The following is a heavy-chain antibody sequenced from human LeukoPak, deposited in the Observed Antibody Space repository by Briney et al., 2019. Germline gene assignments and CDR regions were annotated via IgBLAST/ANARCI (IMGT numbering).Heavy chain of an antibody. D-gene: IGHD3-22*01. V-gene: IGHV4-39*01. CDR3: ARRGYYYDSSGYYFDY. CDR1: GGSIRSSYYY. CDR2: IYDSGST. Sequence: PSETLSLTCTVSGGSIRSSYYYWGWIRQPPGKGLEWIGSIYDSGSTYYNPSLKSRVTISVDRSKNQFSQKLSSVTAADTAVYYCARRGYYYDSSGYYFDYWGQGTLVTVSS. J-gene: IGHJ4*02.